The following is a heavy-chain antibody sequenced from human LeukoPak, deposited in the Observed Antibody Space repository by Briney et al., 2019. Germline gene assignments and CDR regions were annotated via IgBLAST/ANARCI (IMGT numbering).Heavy chain of an antibody. J-gene: IGHJ1*01. V-gene: IGHV3-48*04. CDR2: ISSSSSTI. CDR1: GFTFSSYS. D-gene: IGHD3-22*01. Sequence: GGSLRLSCAASGFTFSSYSMNWVRQAPGKGLEWVSYISSSSSTIYYADSVKGRFTISRDNAKNSLYLQMNSLRAEDTAVYYCARVYYGYRFQHWGQGTLVTVSS. CDR3: ARVYYGYRFQH.